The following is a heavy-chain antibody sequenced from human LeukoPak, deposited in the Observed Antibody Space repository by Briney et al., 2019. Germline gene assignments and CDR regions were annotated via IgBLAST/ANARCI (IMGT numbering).Heavy chain of an antibody. CDR3: ARDGGYGDYGSYYFDY. CDR1: GFTFSSYA. V-gene: IGHV3-23*01. J-gene: IGHJ4*02. D-gene: IGHD4-17*01. Sequence: PGGSLRLSCAASGFTFSSYAMSWVRQAPGKGLEWVSAISGSGGSTYYADSVKGRFTISRDNSKNTLYLQMNSLRAEDTAVYYCARDGGYGDYGSYYFDYWGQGTLVTVSS. CDR2: ISGSGGST.